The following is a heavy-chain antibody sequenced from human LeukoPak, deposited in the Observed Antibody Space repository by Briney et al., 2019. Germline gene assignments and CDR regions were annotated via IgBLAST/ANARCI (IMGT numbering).Heavy chain of an antibody. CDR1: GGSISSGGYY. CDR3: ARLGSWDSSPNWFDP. V-gene: IGHV4-30-2*01. J-gene: IGHJ5*02. D-gene: IGHD3-10*01. Sequence: PSETLSLTCTVSGGSISSGGYYWSWIRQPPGKGLEWIGYIYHSGSTYYNPSLKSRVTISVDRSKNQFSLKLSSVTAADTAVYYCARLGSWDSSPNWFDPWGQGTLVTVSS. CDR2: IYHSGST.